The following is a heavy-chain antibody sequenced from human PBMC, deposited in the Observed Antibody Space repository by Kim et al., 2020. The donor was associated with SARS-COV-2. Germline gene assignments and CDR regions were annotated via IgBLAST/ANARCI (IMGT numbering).Heavy chain of an antibody. D-gene: IGHD2-2*01. CDR1: GGTFSSYA. Sequence: SVKVSCKASGGTFSSYAISWVRQAPGQGLEWMGGIIPIFGTANYAQKFQGRVTITADESTSTAYMELSSLRSEDTAVYYCARDVLYCSSTSCHRTYGMDVWGQGTTVTVSS. CDR3: ARDVLYCSSTSCHRTYGMDV. CDR2: IIPIFGTA. V-gene: IGHV1-69*13. J-gene: IGHJ6*02.